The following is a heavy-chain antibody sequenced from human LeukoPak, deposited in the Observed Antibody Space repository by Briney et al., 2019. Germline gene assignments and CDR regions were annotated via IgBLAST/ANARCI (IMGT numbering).Heavy chain of an antibody. J-gene: IGHJ4*02. CDR1: GGTFSSYA. D-gene: IGHD5-18*01. V-gene: IGHV1-69*13. CDR2: IIPIFGTA. Sequence: SVKVSCKASGGTFSSYAISWVRQTPGQGLEWMGGIIPIFGTANYAQKFQGRVTITADESTSTAYMELSSLRSEDTAVYYCVTGQNTAMARNRFDYWGQGTLVTVSS. CDR3: VTGQNTAMARNRFDY.